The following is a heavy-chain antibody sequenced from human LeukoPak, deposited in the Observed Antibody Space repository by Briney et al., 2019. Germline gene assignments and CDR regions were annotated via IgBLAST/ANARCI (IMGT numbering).Heavy chain of an antibody. CDR1: GFTFSSYT. J-gene: IGHJ1*01. CDR3: VKADYYDTSNYYFRYFQY. Sequence: AGSLRLSCSASGFTFSSYTMHWVRQAPGKGLEYVSAISGNGGSTYYADSVKGRFTISRDNSKNTLYLQMSSLRAEDTAVYYCVKADYYDTSNYYFRYFQYWGQGTLVTVSS. V-gene: IGHV3-64D*09. CDR2: ISGNGGST. D-gene: IGHD3-22*01.